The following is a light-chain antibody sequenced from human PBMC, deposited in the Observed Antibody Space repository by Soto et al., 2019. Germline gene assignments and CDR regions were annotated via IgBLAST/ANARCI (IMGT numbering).Light chain of an antibody. V-gene: IGLV2-23*01. CDR1: SRDVGSYNL. CDR3: CSYAGSSTYV. CDR2: EGS. J-gene: IGLJ1*01. Sequence: QSVLTQPASVSGSPGQSITISCTGTSRDVGSYNLVSWYQQHPGKAPKLMIYEGSKRPSGVSNRFSGSKSGNTASLTISGLQAEDEADYYCCSYAGSSTYVFGTETKLTVL.